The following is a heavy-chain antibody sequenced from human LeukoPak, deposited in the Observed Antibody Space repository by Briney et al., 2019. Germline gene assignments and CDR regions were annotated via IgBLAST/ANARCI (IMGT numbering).Heavy chain of an antibody. Sequence: PGGSLRLSCAASGFSLSMYDIHWVRQAPGKGLEWVAFTRFDGSLEEYGDSVKGRCTISRDNSKNTLYLHMNSLRPDDTAVYFCAKGKSGSDPTFYYNYYIDVWGKGTTVSVSS. D-gene: IGHD1-26*01. CDR3: AKGKSGSDPTFYYNYYIDV. J-gene: IGHJ6*03. V-gene: IGHV3-30*02. CDR1: GFSLSMYD. CDR2: TRFDGSLE.